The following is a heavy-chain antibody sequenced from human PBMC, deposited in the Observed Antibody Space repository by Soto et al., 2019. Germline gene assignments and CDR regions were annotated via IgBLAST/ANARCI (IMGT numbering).Heavy chain of an antibody. CDR1: GFTFSSYW. CDR2: IKQDGSEK. V-gene: IGHV3-7*01. D-gene: IGHD6-13*01. J-gene: IGHJ6*03. Sequence: GGSLRLSCAASGFTFSSYWMSWVRQAPGKGLEWVANIKQDGSEKYYVDSVKGRFTISRDNAKNSLYLQMNSLRAEDTAVYYCARDSELAAAGTNYYYYMDVWGKGTTVTVSS. CDR3: ARDSELAAAGTNYYYYMDV.